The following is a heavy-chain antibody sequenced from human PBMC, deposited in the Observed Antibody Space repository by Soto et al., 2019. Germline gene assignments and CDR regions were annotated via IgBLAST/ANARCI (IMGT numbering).Heavy chain of an antibody. Sequence: SETLSLTCAVSGGSISSSNWWSWVRQPPGKGLEWIGEIYHSGSTNYNPSLKSRVTISVDKSKNQFSLKLSSVTAADTAVYYCARVVNLVSRWYYFDYWGQGTLVTVSS. CDR2: IYHSGST. J-gene: IGHJ4*02. D-gene: IGHD2-15*01. CDR1: GGSISSSNW. V-gene: IGHV4-4*02. CDR3: ARVVNLVSRWYYFDY.